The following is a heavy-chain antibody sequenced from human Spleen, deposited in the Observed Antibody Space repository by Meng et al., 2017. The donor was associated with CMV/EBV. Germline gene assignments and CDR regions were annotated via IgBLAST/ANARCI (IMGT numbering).Heavy chain of an antibody. CDR1: GGSFRGYY. J-gene: IGHJ5*02. CDR2: ISQSGRT. D-gene: IGHD1-1*01. CDR3: ARHDVSWNAPLGFDP. V-gene: IGHV4-34*01. Sequence: SETLSLTCAVSGGSFRGYYWSWIRQAPDKGLEWVGEISQSGRTNYNLALKSRVSMSVHTSERQFSLELSSVTAADSAVYYCARHDVSWNAPLGFDPWGQGTLVTVSS.